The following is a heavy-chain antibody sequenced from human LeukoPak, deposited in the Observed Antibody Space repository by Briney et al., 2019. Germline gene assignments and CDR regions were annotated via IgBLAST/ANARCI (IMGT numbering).Heavy chain of an antibody. CDR2: ILYDGSYK. Sequence: GGSLRLSCAASGFTFSSYGIHWGRRAPGKGLEGGAVILYDGSYKFSADSVKGRFTISRDNSKNTLYLQMNSLRVEDTAVYYCAKDVGHCSGGSCYGIDYWGQGTLVTVSS. V-gene: IGHV3-30*18. J-gene: IGHJ4*02. D-gene: IGHD2-15*01. CDR1: GFTFSSYG. CDR3: AKDVGHCSGGSCYGIDY.